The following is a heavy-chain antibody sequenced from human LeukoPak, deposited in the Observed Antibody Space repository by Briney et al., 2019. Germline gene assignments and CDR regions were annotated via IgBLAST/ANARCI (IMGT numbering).Heavy chain of an antibody. Sequence: SETLSLTCTLAGGSISSYYWSWIRQPPGKGLQWIGYIYYSGSTNYNPSLKSRVTISVDTSKNQFSLRLTSVTAADTAVYYCARSLAYGDSDYWGQGTLVTVSS. CDR3: ARSLAYGDSDY. D-gene: IGHD4-17*01. CDR2: IYYSGST. V-gene: IGHV4-59*01. J-gene: IGHJ4*02. CDR1: GGSISSYY.